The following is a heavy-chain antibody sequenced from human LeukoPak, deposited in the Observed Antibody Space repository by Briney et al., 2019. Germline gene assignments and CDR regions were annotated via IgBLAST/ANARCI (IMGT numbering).Heavy chain of an antibody. CDR2: ISSSSGYI. J-gene: IGHJ3*02. CDR3: ARATGQQLYDSSGYAAFDI. CDR1: GFTFSSYS. D-gene: IGHD3-22*01. V-gene: IGHV3-21*01. Sequence: PGGSLRLSCGASGFTFSSYSMNWVRQAPGKGLEWVSSISSSSGYIYYADSVKGRFTVSRDNANNSLYLQMNSLRAEDTAVYYCARATGQQLYDSSGYAAFDIWGQGTMVTVSS.